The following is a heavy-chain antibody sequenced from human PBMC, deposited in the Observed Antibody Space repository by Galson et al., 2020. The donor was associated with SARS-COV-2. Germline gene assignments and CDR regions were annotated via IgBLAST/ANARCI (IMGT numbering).Heavy chain of an antibody. Sequence: GESLKISCAASGFTFSSYSMNWVRQAPGKGLEWVSYISSSSSTIYYADSVKGRFTISRDNAKNSLDLQMNSLRDEDTAVYYCAGAQSTVTTRHYYGMDVWGQGTTVTVSS. CDR1: GFTFSSYS. V-gene: IGHV3-48*02. J-gene: IGHJ6*02. CDR2: ISSSSSTI. CDR3: AGAQSTVTTRHYYGMDV. D-gene: IGHD4-17*01.